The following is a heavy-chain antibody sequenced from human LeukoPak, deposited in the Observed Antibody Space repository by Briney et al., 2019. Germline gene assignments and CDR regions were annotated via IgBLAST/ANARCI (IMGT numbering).Heavy chain of an antibody. V-gene: IGHV4-39*07. CDR3: ARGGYSYGYIPYFDY. Sequence: GSLRLSCTASGFTFSTYAMHWVRQPPGKGLEWIGSIYYSGSTYYNPSLKSRVTISVDTSKNQFSLKLSSVTAADTAVYYCARGGYSYGYIPYFDYWGQGTLVTVSS. CDR2: IYYSGST. J-gene: IGHJ4*02. CDR1: GFTFSTYA. D-gene: IGHD5-18*01.